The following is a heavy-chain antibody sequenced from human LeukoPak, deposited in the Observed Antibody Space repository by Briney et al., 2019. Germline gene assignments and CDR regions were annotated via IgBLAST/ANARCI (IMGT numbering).Heavy chain of an antibody. Sequence: SVKVSCKASGGTFSSYAISWVRQAPGQGLEWMGGIIPIFGTANYAQKFQGRVTITADESTSTAYMELSSLRSEDTAVYYCARDFCSGYRFFDYWGQGTLVTVSS. D-gene: IGHD3-3*01. J-gene: IGHJ4*02. CDR1: GGTFSSYA. CDR3: ARDFCSGYRFFDY. V-gene: IGHV1-69*13. CDR2: IIPIFGTA.